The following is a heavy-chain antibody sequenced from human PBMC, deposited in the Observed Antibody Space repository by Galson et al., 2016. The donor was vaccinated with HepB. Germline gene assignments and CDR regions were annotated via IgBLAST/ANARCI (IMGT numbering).Heavy chain of an antibody. J-gene: IGHJ4*02. V-gene: IGHV3-49*03. CDR3: SRERPVGSYYGSGSYPNDY. CDR2: IRSNSYGATT. Sequence: SLRLSCAASGFTFGDYAMSWFRQAPGKGLEWVGFIRSNSYGATTEYAASVRGRFTISRDDSKSIAYLQMNSLKTEDTAVYYCSRERPVGSYYGSGSYPNDYWGQGTLVTVSS. CDR1: GFTFGDYA. D-gene: IGHD3-10*01.